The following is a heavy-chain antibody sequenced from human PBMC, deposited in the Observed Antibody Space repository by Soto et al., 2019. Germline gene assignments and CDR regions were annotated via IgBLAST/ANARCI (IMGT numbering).Heavy chain of an antibody. J-gene: IGHJ6*02. CDR1: GGSISSGDYY. CDR2: IYYSGST. V-gene: IGHV4-30-4*01. D-gene: IGHD3-3*01. CDR3: ARDNILGILYGGMDV. Sequence: LSLTCTVSGGSISSGDYYWSWIRQPPGKGLEWIGYIYYSGSTYYNPSLKSRVTISVDTSKNQFSLKLSSVTAADTAVYYCARDNILGILYGGMDVWGQGTTVTVSS.